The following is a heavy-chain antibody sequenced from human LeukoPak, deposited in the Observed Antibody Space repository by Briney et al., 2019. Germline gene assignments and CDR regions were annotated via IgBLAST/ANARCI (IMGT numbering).Heavy chain of an antibody. J-gene: IGHJ4*02. V-gene: IGHV3-48*01. CDR2: ISRSSTTI. CDR1: GFTFSGYS. D-gene: IGHD2-2*01. Sequence: GGSLRLSCAASGFTFSGYSMYWFRQAPGKGLEWVSYISRSSTTIYYADSVKGRFTISRDNAKNSLYLQMNSLRAEDTAVYYCAREGPCGGSCYVYWGQGALVTVSS. CDR3: AREGPCGGSCYVY.